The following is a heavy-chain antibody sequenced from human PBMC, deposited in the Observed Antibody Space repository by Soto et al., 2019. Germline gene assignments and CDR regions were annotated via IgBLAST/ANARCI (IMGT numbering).Heavy chain of an antibody. Sequence: QVQLVQSGAEVKKSGASVKVSCKASGYTFSNYGISWVRQAPGKGLEWMGWIRVYSGDTHYAQNFRGRVTMNADTSTTTAYMDLSNLTYDDTAVYFCARRCGPTIFDFWGPGTLVTVSS. V-gene: IGHV1-18*04. CDR1: GYTFSNYG. J-gene: IGHJ4*02. CDR3: ARRCGPTIFDF. CDR2: IRVYSGDT.